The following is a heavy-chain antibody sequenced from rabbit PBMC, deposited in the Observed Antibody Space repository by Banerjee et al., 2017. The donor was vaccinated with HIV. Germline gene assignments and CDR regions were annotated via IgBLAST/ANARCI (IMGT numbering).Heavy chain of an antibody. CDR2: IDISSDYT. V-gene: IGHV1S40*01. Sequence: QSLEESGGGLVKPEGSLTLTCKASGFSFSSGYYMCWVRQAPGKGLEWIACIDISSDYTWYANWAKGRFTISKTSSTTVTLQMTSLTAADTATYFCARHYTINGGYFGLWGQGTLVTVS. CDR1: GFSFSSGYY. D-gene: IGHD1-1*01. CDR3: ARHYTINGGYFGL. J-gene: IGHJ4*01.